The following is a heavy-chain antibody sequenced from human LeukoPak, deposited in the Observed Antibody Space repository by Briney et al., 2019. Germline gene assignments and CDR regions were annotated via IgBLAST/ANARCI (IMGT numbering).Heavy chain of an antibody. V-gene: IGHV3-30*18. CDR2: ISYDGSNK. CDR1: GFTFSSYG. D-gene: IGHD6-19*01. Sequence: GGSLRLSCAASGFTFSSYGMHWVRQAPGKGLEWVAVISYDGSNKYYADSVKGRFTISRDNSKNTLHLQMSSLRAEDTAVYYCAKGGYSSGWYFDYWGQGTLVTVSS. J-gene: IGHJ4*02. CDR3: AKGGYSSGWYFDY.